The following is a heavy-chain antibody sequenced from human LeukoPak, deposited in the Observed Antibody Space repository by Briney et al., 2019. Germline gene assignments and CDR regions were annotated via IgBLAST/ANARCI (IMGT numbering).Heavy chain of an antibody. CDR3: AREYGDTNYYYYGMDV. CDR1: GYTFTSYG. Sequence: ASVKVSRKASGYTFTSYGISWVRQAPGQGLEWMGWISAYNGNTNYAQKLQGRVTMTTDTSTSTAYMELRSLRSDDTAVYYCAREYGDTNYYYYGMDVWGQGTTVTVSS. J-gene: IGHJ6*02. CDR2: ISAYNGNT. V-gene: IGHV1-18*01. D-gene: IGHD4-17*01.